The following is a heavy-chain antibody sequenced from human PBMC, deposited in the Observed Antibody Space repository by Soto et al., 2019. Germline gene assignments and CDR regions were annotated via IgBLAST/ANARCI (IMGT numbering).Heavy chain of an antibody. Sequence: QVQLVESGGGVVQPGRSLRLSCAASGFTFSSYGMHWVRQAPGKGLEWVAVIWYDGSNKYYADSVKDRFSISRDNSKNTLYLQMNSLRAEDTAVYYCARGVVCDYWGQGTLVTVSS. CDR3: ARGVVCDY. V-gene: IGHV3-33*01. J-gene: IGHJ4*02. CDR2: IWYDGSNK. CDR1: GFTFSSYG.